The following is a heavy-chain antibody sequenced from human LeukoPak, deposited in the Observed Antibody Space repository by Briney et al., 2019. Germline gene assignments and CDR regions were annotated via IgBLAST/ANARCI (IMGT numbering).Heavy chain of an antibody. V-gene: IGHV3-23*01. J-gene: IGHJ4*02. CDR2: ISGSGGST. D-gene: IGHD6-19*01. Sequence: PGGSLRLSCAASGFTFSSYAMSWVRQAPGKGLEWVSAISGSGGSTYYADSVKGRFTISRDNAKDTLYLQMNSLRAEDTAVYYCVRVAVSGTFFDYWGQGTLVTVSS. CDR1: GFTFSSYA. CDR3: VRVAVSGTFFDY.